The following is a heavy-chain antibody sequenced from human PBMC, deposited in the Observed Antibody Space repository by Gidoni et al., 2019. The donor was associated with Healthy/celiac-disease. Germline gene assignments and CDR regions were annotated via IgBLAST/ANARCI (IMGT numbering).Heavy chain of an antibody. CDR2: ISGSGGST. CDR3: AKDRGSGYYLYYFDY. D-gene: IGHD3-22*01. CDR1: GFTFSSYA. J-gene: IGHJ4*02. Sequence: LRLSCAASGFTFSSYAMSWVRQAPGKGLEWVSAISGSGGSTYYADSVKGRFTISRDNSKNTLYLKMNSLRAEDTAVYYCAKDRGSGYYLYYFDYWGQGTLVTVSS. V-gene: IGHV3-23*01.